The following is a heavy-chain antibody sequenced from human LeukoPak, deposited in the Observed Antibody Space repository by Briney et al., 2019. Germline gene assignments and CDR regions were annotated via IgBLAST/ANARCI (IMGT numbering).Heavy chain of an antibody. CDR2: INAGNGNT. Sequence: GASVKVSCKASGYTFTSYAMHWVRQAPGQRLEWMGWINAGNGNTKYSQKFQGRVTITRDTSASTAYMELSSLRSEDTAVYYCAGGYCSSTSCYAFSNWFDPWGRGTLVTVSS. J-gene: IGHJ5*02. CDR3: AGGYCSSTSCYAFSNWFDP. D-gene: IGHD2-2*01. V-gene: IGHV1-3*01. CDR1: GYTFTSYA.